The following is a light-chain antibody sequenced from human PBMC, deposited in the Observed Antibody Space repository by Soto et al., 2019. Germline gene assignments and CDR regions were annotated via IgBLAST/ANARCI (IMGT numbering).Light chain of an antibody. CDR3: SGSTVV. J-gene: IGLJ2*01. V-gene: IGLV2-18*01. CDR1: SSDVGSYNR. Sequence: QSALTQPPSVSGSPGQSVTISCTGTSSDVGSYNRVSWYQQPPGTAPKLMIYEVSNRPSGVPDRFSGSKSGNTASLTISGLQAEDESDYYCSGSTVVFGGGTKLTVL. CDR2: EVS.